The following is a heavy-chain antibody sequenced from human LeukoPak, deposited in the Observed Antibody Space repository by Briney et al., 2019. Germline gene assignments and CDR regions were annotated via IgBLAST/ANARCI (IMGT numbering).Heavy chain of an antibody. D-gene: IGHD3-9*01. CDR3: ARFHYDILTGYGDFDY. Sequence: SGSTIYYPYSVKGRFTISRDNAKNSLYLQMNSLRAEDTAVYYCARFHYDILTGYGDFDYWGQGTLVTVS. CDR2: SGSTI. V-gene: IGHV3-48*03. J-gene: IGHJ4*02.